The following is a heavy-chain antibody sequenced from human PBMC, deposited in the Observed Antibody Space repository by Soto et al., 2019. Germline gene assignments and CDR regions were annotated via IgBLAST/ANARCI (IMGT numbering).Heavy chain of an antibody. CDR3: ARVAGSGSYPPPLYYYYYYMDV. CDR1: GFTFSDYY. J-gene: IGHJ6*03. V-gene: IGHV3-11*01. CDR2: ISSSGSTI. D-gene: IGHD3-10*01. Sequence: GGSLRLSCAASGFTFSDYYMSWIRQAPGKGLEWVSYISSSGSTIYYADSVKGRFTISRDNAKNSLYLQMNSLRAEDTAVYYCARVAGSGSYPPPLYYYYYYMDVWGKGTTVTVSS.